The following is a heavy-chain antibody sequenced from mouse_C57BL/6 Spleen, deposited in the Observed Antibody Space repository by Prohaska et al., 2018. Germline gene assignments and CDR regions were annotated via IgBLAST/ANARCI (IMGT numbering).Heavy chain of an antibody. Sequence: HGKSLVWIGYINPNNGGTTYNQKFKGKATLTVNKSSSTAYMELRSLTSEDSAVYYCARRLDHWGQGTTLTV. CDR2: INPNNGGT. CDR3: ARRLDH. V-gene: IGHV1-22*01. D-gene: IGHD2-13*01. J-gene: IGHJ2*01.